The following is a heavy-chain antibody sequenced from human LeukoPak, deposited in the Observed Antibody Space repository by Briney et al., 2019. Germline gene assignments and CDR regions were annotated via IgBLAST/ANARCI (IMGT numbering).Heavy chain of an antibody. CDR2: IHYSGNT. V-gene: IGHV4-39*01. Sequence: PSETLSLTCTVSGDSISTSTYYWGWIRQSPGKGLEWIGSIHYSGNTYSSPSLKSRVTISVDTSKNQFSLKVRSVTAADTAVYYCARRWDYWGQGTLVTVSS. D-gene: IGHD5-24*01. J-gene: IGHJ4*02. CDR3: ARRWDY. CDR1: GDSISTSTYY.